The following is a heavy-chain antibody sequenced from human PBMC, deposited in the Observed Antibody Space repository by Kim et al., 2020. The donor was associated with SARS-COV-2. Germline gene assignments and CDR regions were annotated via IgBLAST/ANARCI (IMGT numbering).Heavy chain of an antibody. CDR3: AKDYGGLRYFEGCMDV. CDR1: GFTFSSYA. Sequence: GGSLRLSCAASGFTFSSYAMSWVRQAPGKGLEWVSAISGSGGSTYYADSVKGRFTISRDNSKNTLYLQMNSLRAEDTAVYYCAKDYGGLRYFEGCMDVWGRGTTVTVSS. J-gene: IGHJ6*02. D-gene: IGHD3-9*01. CDR2: ISGSGGST. V-gene: IGHV3-23*01.